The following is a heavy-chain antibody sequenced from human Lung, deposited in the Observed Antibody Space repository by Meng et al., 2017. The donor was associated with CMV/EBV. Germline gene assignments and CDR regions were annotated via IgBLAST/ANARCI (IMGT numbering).Heavy chain of an antibody. CDR1: GFTFTSYC. V-gene: IGHV3-30-3*01. D-gene: IGHD2-15*01. CDR3: AHGGGDC. Sequence: VQLVESGGGLVQPGGSLRLSCVDSGFTFTSYCMHWVRQAPGKGLEWVAVISYDGSNKYYADSVKGRFTISRDNSKNTLYLQMNSLRAEDTAVYYCAHGGGDCWGQGTLVTVSS. CDR2: ISYDGSNK. J-gene: IGHJ4*02.